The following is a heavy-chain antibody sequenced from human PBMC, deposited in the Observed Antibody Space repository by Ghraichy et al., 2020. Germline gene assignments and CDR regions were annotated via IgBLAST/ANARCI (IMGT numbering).Heavy chain of an antibody. CDR1: GFRFSDHY. J-gene: IGHJ4*02. V-gene: IGHV3-15*01. Sequence: GGSLRLSCAASGFRFSDHYMDWVRQAPGKGLEWVGRIKSKAAGGATDYGAPVEGRFTISRDDSKNTLYLQMNSLKTEDAGVYYCTKYRYTTGATDPDYFFDYWGQGTLVTVSS. D-gene: IGHD1-1*01. CDR2: IKSKAAGGAT. CDR3: TKYRYTTGATDPDYFFDY.